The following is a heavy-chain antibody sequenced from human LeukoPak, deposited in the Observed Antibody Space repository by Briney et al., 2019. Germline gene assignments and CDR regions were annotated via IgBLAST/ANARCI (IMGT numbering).Heavy chain of an antibody. D-gene: IGHD3-16*01. CDR1: GGSFSGYY. J-gene: IGHJ4*02. Sequence: KPSETLSLTCAVYGGSFSGYYWSWIRQPPGKGLEWIGEINHSGSTNYNPSLKSRVTISVDTSKNQFSLKLSSVTAADTAVYYCARGGKFRLGMSRADYWGQGTLVTVSS. CDR2: INHSGST. CDR3: ARGGKFRLGMSRADY. V-gene: IGHV4-34*01.